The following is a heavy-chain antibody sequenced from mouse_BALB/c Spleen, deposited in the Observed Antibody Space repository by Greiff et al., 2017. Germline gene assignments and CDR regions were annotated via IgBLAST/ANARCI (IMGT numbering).Heavy chain of an antibody. CDR2: ISYSGST. Sequence: EVKVVESGPSLVKPSQTLSLTCSVTGDSITSGYWNWIRKFPGNKLEYMGYISYSGSTYYNPSLKSRISITRDTSKNQYYLQLNSVTTEDTATYYCARQLGRRYAYWGQGTLVTVSA. CDR3: ARQLGRRYAY. D-gene: IGHD3-1*01. CDR1: GDSITSGY. V-gene: IGHV3-8*02. J-gene: IGHJ3*01.